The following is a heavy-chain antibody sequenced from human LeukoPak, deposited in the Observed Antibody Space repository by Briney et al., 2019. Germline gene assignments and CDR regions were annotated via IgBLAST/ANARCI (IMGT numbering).Heavy chain of an antibody. Sequence: GGSLRLSCVASGFTFSSRDWMTWVRQAPGKGLEWVANIKQDGSEKNYVDSVKGRFTISRDNAKNTVHLQMNSLRADDTAVYYCAKGPRALEHSTHRFDNWGQGTRVTVSS. D-gene: IGHD1/OR15-1a*01. CDR3: AKGPRALEHSTHRFDN. V-gene: IGHV3-7*03. CDR1: GFTFSSRDW. CDR2: IKQDGSEK. J-gene: IGHJ4*02.